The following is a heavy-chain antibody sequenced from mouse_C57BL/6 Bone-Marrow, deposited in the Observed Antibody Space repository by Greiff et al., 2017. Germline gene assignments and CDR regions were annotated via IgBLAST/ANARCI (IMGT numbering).Heavy chain of an antibody. Sequence: EVQLQQSGAELVRPGASVKLSCTASGFNIKDDYMHWVKQRPEQGLEWIGWIDPENGDTEYASQFQGKATITADTSSNTAYLQLSSLTSEDTAVYYCTTPDGSSPYWYFDVWGTGTTVTVSS. V-gene: IGHV14-4*01. CDR2: IDPENGDT. D-gene: IGHD1-1*01. CDR1: GFNIKDDY. J-gene: IGHJ1*03. CDR3: TTPDGSSPYWYFDV.